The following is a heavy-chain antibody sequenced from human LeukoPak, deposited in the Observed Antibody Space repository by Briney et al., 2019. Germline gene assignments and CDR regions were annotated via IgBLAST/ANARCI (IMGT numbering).Heavy chain of an antibody. J-gene: IGHJ4*02. CDR3: ASQLWFGESYFDY. CDR1: GFALNTCG. Sequence: GGSLRLSCAASGFALNTCGMQWVRQAPGKGLEWVAFTRYDGSKNDYIDSVKGRFTISRDNAKNSLYLQMNSLRAEDTAVYYCASQLWFGESYFDYWGQGTLVTVSS. V-gene: IGHV3-30*02. D-gene: IGHD3-10*01. CDR2: TRYDGSKN.